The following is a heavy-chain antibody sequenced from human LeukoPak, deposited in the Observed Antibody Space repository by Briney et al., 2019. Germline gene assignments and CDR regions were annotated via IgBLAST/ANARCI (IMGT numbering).Heavy chain of an antibody. D-gene: IGHD6-19*01. CDR1: GYTFTSHW. CDR2: IYPGDSDT. J-gene: IGHJ3*02. Sequence: GESLKISCKGSGYTFTSHWIGWVRQMPGKGLEWMEIIYPGDSDTRYSPSFQGQVTISADKSISTAYLQWSSLKASDTAMYYCARDIAVAGPWDAFDIWGQGTMVTVSS. CDR3: ARDIAVAGPWDAFDI. V-gene: IGHV5-51*01.